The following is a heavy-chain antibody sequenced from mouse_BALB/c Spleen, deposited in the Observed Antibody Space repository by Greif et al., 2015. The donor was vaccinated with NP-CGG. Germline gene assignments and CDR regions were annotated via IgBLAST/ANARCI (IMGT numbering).Heavy chain of an antibody. D-gene: IGHD2-3*01. CDR3: TREDGHYFTMDY. Sequence: EVQLVESGGGLVKPGGSLKLSCAASGFTFSSYTMSWVRQTPEKRLEWVATISSGGSYTYYPDSVKGRFTISRDNAKNTLYLQMSSLKSEDTAMYYCTREDGHYFTMDYWGQGTSVTVSS. J-gene: IGHJ4*01. V-gene: IGHV5-6-4*01. CDR2: ISSGGSYT. CDR1: GFTFSSYT.